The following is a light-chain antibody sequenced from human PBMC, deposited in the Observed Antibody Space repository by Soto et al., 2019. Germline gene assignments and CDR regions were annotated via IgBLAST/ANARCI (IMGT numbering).Light chain of an antibody. V-gene: IGKV3-15*01. CDR1: QSVNSN. J-gene: IGKJ2*01. CDR3: QQYNNWPPEYT. Sequence: EIMMTQSPVTLSVSPGERATLSCRASQSVNSNLAWYQQKPGQAPRLLIYGASTRATGIPARFSGSGSGTEFTLTISSLQSEDFAVYYCQQYNNWPPEYTFGQGTKLEIK. CDR2: GAS.